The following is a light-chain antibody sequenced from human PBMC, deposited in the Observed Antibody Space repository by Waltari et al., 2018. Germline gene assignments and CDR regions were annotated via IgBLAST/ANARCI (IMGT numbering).Light chain of an antibody. Sequence: DTVMIQSPDSLAVSLVERATINCKSSQSVLYSSNNRNYLAWYQQKPGQPPRLLIYWASTRESGVPDRFSGSGSGTDFTLVISSLQAEDVGVYYCQQYASIPHTFGRGTKLEIK. CDR3: QQYASIPHT. J-gene: IGKJ2*01. CDR1: QSVLYSSNNRNY. V-gene: IGKV4-1*01. CDR2: WAS.